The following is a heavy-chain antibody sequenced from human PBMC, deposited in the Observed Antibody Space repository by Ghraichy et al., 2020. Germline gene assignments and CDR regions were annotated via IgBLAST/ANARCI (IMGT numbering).Heavy chain of an antibody. CDR1: GFSLSTSGMC. Sequence: SGPTLVKPTQTLTLTCTFSGFSLSTSGMCVSWIRQPPGKALEWLALIDWDDDKYYSTSLKTRLTISKDTSKNQVVLTMTNMDPVDTATYYCARSPRAYSYGEDYYYYGMDVWGQGTTVTVSS. D-gene: IGHD5-18*01. V-gene: IGHV2-70*01. CDR3: ARSPRAYSYGEDYYYYGMDV. CDR2: IDWDDDK. J-gene: IGHJ6*02.